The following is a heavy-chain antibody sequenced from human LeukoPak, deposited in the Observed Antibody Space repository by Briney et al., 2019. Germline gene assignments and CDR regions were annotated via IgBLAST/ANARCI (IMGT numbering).Heavy chain of an antibody. CDR3: ARDTASQFYNGVMDV. CDR1: GFTVSSNY. V-gene: IGHV3-53*01. D-gene: IGHD1-1*01. Sequence: PGGSLRLSCAASGFTVSSNYMSWVRQAPGKGLEWVSVIYSGGSTYYANSVKGRFTISRDNSKNTLYLQMNSLRAEDTAVYYCARDTASQFYNGVMDVRGQGTTVTVSS. CDR2: IYSGGST. J-gene: IGHJ6*02.